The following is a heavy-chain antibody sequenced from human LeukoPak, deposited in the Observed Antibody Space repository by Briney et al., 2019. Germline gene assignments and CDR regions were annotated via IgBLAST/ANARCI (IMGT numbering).Heavy chain of an antibody. J-gene: IGHJ4*02. D-gene: IGHD3-9*01. CDR3: ARDPPIDISDY. CDR2: ISHDGSNK. V-gene: IGHV3-30-3*01. CDR1: GFTFSSYA. Sequence: AGGSLRLSCAASGFTFSSYAMHWVRQAPGKGLEWVAVISHDGSNKYYADSVKGRFTISRDNSKNTLYLQMNSLRAEDTAVYYCARDPPIDISDYWGQGTLVTVSS.